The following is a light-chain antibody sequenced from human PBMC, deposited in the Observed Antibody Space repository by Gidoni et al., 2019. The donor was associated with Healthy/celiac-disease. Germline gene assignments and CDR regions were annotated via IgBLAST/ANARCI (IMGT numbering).Light chain of an antibody. J-gene: IGKJ5*01. CDR2: AAS. Sequence: IQMTQSPSSLSASVGDRVTITCRASQSISSYLNWYQQKPGKAPKLLIYAASSLQSGVASRFSGSGSGTDFTLTISSLQPEDFATYYCQQSYSTPPTFGQGTRLEIK. CDR1: QSISSY. CDR3: QQSYSTPPT. V-gene: IGKV1-39*01.